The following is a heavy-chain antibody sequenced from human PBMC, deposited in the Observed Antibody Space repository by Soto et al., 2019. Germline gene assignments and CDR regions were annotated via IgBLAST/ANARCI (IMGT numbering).Heavy chain of an antibody. Sequence: QVQLVQSGAEVKKPGASVKVSCKASGYTFTSYYMHWVRQAPGQGLEWMGIINPSGGSTSYAQKFQGRVTMTRDTSTSTVYMELSSLRSEDTAVYYCARAGHVQLERRPLDNWGQGTLVTVSS. CDR2: INPSGGST. CDR3: ARAGHVQLERRPLDN. J-gene: IGHJ4*02. V-gene: IGHV1-46*01. D-gene: IGHD1-1*01. CDR1: GYTFTSYY.